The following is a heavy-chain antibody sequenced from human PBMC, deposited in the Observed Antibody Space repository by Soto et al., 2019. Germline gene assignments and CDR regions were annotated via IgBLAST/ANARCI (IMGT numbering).Heavy chain of an antibody. Sequence: GGSLRLSCAASGFTFSSYGMHWVRQAPGKGLEWVAVISYDGSNKYYADSVKGRFTISRDNSKNTLYLQMNSLRAEDTAVYYCAKSRVEDYSNYGWFDPWGQGTLVTVSS. V-gene: IGHV3-30*18. J-gene: IGHJ5*02. CDR2: ISYDGSNK. CDR3: AKSRVEDYSNYGWFDP. D-gene: IGHD4-4*01. CDR1: GFTFSSYG.